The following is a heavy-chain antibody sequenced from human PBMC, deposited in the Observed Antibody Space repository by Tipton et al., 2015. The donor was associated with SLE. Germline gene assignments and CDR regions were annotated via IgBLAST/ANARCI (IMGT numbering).Heavy chain of an antibody. Sequence: GSLRLSCAASGFTVSSNYMSWVRQAPEKGLEWVSIIYSGGSTYYADSVKGRFTISRDNSKNTLYLQMNSLRAEDTAVYYCAAEYSSFLYYYYGMDVWGQGTTVTVSS. CDR3: AAEYSSFLYYYYGMDV. CDR2: IYSGGST. V-gene: IGHV3-66*01. J-gene: IGHJ6*02. CDR1: GFTVSSNY. D-gene: IGHD6-6*01.